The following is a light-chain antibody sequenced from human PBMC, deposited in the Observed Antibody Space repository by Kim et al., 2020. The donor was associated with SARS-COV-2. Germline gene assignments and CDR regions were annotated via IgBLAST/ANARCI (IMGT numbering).Light chain of an antibody. V-gene: IGKV3-20*01. Sequence: SLSPGEGATLSCRARQSVSSNYLAWYQQKPGQTPRLLIYGASSRATGIPDRFSGSGSGTDFTLTISRLEPEDFAVYYCQQYGSSPRFGGGTKVDI. CDR1: QSVSSNY. CDR3: QQYGSSPR. CDR2: GAS. J-gene: IGKJ4*01.